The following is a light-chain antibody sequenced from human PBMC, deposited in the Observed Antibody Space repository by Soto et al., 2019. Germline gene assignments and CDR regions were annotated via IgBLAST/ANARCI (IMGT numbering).Light chain of an antibody. V-gene: IGLV2-14*01. CDR1: SSDVGAYNY. CDR2: EVS. CDR3: SSQRRGSTLVV. Sequence: QSALTQPASVSGSPGQSITISCTGTSSDVGAYNYVSWYQHHPGKAPKLMIYEVSHRPSGVSNRFSGSKSGNMASLTISGFQAEDEADYYCSSQRRGSTLVVFGGGTKLTVL. J-gene: IGLJ2*01.